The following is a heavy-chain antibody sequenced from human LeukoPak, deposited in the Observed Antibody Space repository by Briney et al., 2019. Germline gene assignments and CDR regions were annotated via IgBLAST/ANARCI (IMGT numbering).Heavy chain of an antibody. CDR1: AGTFSSYA. CDR2: IIPIFGTA. CDR3: ARDQYPDIQSSGWASFDY. Sequence: SVKVSCKASAGTFSSYAISWVRQAPGQGLEWMGRIIPIFGTANYAQKFQGRVTITTDESTSTAYMELSSLRSEDTAVYYCARDQYPDIQSSGWASFDYWGQGTLVTVSS. D-gene: IGHD6-19*01. V-gene: IGHV1-69*05. J-gene: IGHJ4*02.